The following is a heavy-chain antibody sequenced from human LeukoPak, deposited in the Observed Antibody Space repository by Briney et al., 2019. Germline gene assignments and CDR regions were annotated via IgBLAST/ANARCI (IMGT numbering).Heavy chain of an antibody. J-gene: IGHJ4*02. CDR1: GFTFSSYA. D-gene: IGHD5-18*01. Sequence: GGSLRLSCAASGFTFSSYAMSWVRQAPGKGLEWVSLPSGRGRHTNYADSVKGRFTISTDNSKNTLILQMNSLRADDTAVYYCAKSIMGTAGLLDNWGQGTLVTVSS. V-gene: IGHV3-23*01. CDR3: AKSIMGTAGLLDN. CDR2: PSGRGRHT.